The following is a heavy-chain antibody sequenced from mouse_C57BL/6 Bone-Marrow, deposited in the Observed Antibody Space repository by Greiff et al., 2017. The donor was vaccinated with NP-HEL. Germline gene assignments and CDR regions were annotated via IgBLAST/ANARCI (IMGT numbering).Heavy chain of an antibody. D-gene: IGHD3-3*01. CDR3: ARRRAFPYYFDY. Sequence: QVQLQQSGPELVKPGASVKISCKASGYSFTSYYIHWVKRRPGQGLEWIGWIYPGSGNTKYNEKFKGKATLTADTSSSTAYMQLSSLTSEDSAVYYCARRRAFPYYFDYWGQGTTLTVSS. CDR2: IYPGSGNT. CDR1: GYSFTSYY. J-gene: IGHJ2*01. V-gene: IGHV1-66*01.